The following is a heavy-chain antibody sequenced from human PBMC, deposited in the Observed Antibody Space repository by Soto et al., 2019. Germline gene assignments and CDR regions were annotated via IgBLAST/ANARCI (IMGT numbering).Heavy chain of an antibody. V-gene: IGHV3-23*01. CDR3: AKDIVVVVAATNTFDY. Sequence: EVQLLESGGGLVQPGGSLRLSCAASGFTFSSYAMSWVRQAPGKGLEWVSAISGSGGSTYYADSVKGRFTISRDNSKNTLYLQMNSLRAEDTAVYYCAKDIVVVVAATNTFDYWGQGTLVTVSS. CDR2: ISGSGGST. CDR1: GFTFSSYA. D-gene: IGHD2-15*01. J-gene: IGHJ4*02.